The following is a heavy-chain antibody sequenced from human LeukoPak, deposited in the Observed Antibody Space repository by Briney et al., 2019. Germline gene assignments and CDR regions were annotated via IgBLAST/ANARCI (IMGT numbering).Heavy chain of an antibody. V-gene: IGHV4-34*01. CDR2: INHSGST. Sequence: SETLSLTCAVYGGSFSGYYWSWIRQPPGKGLEWIGEINHSGSTNYNPSLKSRVTISVDTSKNQFSLKLSSVTAADTAVYYCAREGGYGSVNWFGPWGQGTLVTVSS. CDR3: AREGGYGSVNWFGP. J-gene: IGHJ5*02. D-gene: IGHD5-12*01. CDR1: GGSFSGYY.